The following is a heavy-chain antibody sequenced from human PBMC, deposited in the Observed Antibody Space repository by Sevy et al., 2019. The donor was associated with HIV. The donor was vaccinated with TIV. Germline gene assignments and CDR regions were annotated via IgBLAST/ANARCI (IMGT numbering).Heavy chain of an antibody. Sequence: GGSLRLSCAASGFTFSSYWMSWVRQAPGKGLEWVANIKQDGSEKYYVHSVKGRFTISRDNAKNSLYLQMNSLRAEDTAVYYCARDRGCSSTSCYHQDGYDGPPMFDYWGQGTLVTVSS. V-gene: IGHV3-7*01. D-gene: IGHD2-2*01. CDR3: ARDRGCSSTSCYHQDGYDGPPMFDY. CDR1: GFTFSSYW. CDR2: IKQDGSEK. J-gene: IGHJ4*02.